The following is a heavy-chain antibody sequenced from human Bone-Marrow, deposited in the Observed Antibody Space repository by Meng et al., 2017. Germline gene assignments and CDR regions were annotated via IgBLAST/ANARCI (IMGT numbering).Heavy chain of an antibody. CDR2: INHSGST. J-gene: IGHJ4*02. CDR3: ARLAYDSSGYWFDY. Sequence: QVRHPQWGAECLKPSETRSLTCAGYGGSFSGYYWSWIRQPPGKGLEWIGEINHSGSTNYNPSLKSRVTISVDTSKNQFSLKLSSVTAADTAVYYCARLAYDSSGYWFDYWGQGTLVTVSS. V-gene: IGHV4-34*01. CDR1: GGSFSGYY. D-gene: IGHD3-22*01.